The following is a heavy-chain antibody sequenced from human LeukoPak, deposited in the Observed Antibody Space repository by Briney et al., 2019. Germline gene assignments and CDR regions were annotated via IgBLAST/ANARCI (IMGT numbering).Heavy chain of an antibody. J-gene: IGHJ4*02. V-gene: IGHV4-34*01. CDR2: INHSRST. Sequence: SETLSLTCAVYGDSFSGLYWGWVRQPPGKGVGWVGEINHSRSTNSNPSLKSRVTISVDTSKTQFSLMLSSVTAADTAVYYCARGIVNTAVAGTFGYWGQGTLVTVSS. CDR3: ARGIVNTAVAGTFGY. D-gene: IGHD6-19*01. CDR1: GDSFSGLY.